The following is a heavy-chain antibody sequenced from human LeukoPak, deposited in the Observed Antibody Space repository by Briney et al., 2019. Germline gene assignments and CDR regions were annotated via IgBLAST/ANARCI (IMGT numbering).Heavy chain of an antibody. Sequence: GGSLRLSCAASGFTFSSYGMNWVRQAPGKGLEWVAVISYDGSNKYYADSVKGRFTISTDNSKNPLFVQMTSLRAEDTAVYYCARGEYYSDTSSYFDYWGQGTLVTVSS. V-gene: IGHV3-30*03. D-gene: IGHD3-22*01. J-gene: IGHJ4*02. CDR1: GFTFSSYG. CDR2: ISYDGSNK. CDR3: ARGEYYSDTSSYFDY.